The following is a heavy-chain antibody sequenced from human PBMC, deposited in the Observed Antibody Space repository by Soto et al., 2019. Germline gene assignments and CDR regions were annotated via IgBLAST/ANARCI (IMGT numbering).Heavy chain of an antibody. D-gene: IGHD6-13*01. CDR1: GFTFSNCV. Sequence: EVHLLESGGVLVQPGASLRLSCETSGFTFSNCVMTWVRQPPGKRLEWVSVITTNGHTDYADSVKGRFTIARDNSKNTVYLQMNSLRAEDTAVYYCAKGLLNGRWYAADWGQGTLVTVSS. J-gene: IGHJ4*02. CDR2: ITTNGHT. V-gene: IGHV3-23*01. CDR3: AKGLLNGRWYAAD.